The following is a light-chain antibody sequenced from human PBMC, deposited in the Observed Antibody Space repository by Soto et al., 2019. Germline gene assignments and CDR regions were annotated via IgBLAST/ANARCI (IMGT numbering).Light chain of an antibody. Sequence: AIRMTQSPSSFSASTGDRVPITCRASQGISSDLAWYQQKPGKDPKLLIYAASTLQSGVPSRFSGSGSGTDFTLTISSLQSEDFATYYCQQYYSDPWWTVGRGTEEQI. CDR2: AAS. J-gene: IGKJ1*01. CDR1: QGISSD. CDR3: QQYYSDPWWT. V-gene: IGKV1-8*01.